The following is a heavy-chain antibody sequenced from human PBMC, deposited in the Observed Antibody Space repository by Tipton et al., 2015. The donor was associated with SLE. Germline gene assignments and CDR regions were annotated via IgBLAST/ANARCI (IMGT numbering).Heavy chain of an antibody. Sequence: TLSLTCAVYGGSFSGYYWSWIRQTPGKGLEWIGKINPSGSANYTPSLKRRVTISVDTSKKQFSLKLSSVTAADTAVYYCARAIFGVVGFSYWGQGTLVTVSS. CDR2: INPSGSA. D-gene: IGHD3-3*01. V-gene: IGHV4-34*01. CDR1: GGSFSGYY. CDR3: ARAIFGVVGFSY. J-gene: IGHJ4*02.